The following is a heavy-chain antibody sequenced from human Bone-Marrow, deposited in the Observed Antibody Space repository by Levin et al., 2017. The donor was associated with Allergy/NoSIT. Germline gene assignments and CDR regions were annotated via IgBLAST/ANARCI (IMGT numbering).Heavy chain of an antibody. CDR1: GYTFTSYA. Sequence: GESLKISCKASGYTFTSYAMNWVRQAPGQGLEWMGWINTNTGNPTYAQGFTGRFVFSLDTSVSTAYLQISSLKAEDTAVYYCAREGMGYSSGWYGGRVYYYDYMDGWGKGTTVTVSS. V-gene: IGHV7-4-1*02. J-gene: IGHJ6*03. CDR3: AREGMGYSSGWYGGRVYYYDYMDG. D-gene: IGHD6-19*01. CDR2: INTNTGNP.